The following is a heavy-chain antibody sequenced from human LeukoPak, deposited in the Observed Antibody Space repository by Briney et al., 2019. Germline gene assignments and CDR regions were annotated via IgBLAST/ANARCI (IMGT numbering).Heavy chain of an antibody. Sequence: GGSLRLSCAASGFTFTSYSMNWVRQVPGRGPEWVANVNRDGSETYYLDSVKGRFTISKDNAKNSLYLQMNSLRAEDTALYHCARNNGMDVWGQGTTVIVSS. CDR1: GFTFTSYS. J-gene: IGHJ6*02. CDR2: VNRDGSET. V-gene: IGHV3-7*03. CDR3: ARNNGMDV.